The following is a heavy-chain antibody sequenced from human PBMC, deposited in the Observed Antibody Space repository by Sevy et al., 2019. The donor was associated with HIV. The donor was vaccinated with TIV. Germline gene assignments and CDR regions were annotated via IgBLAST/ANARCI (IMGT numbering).Heavy chain of an antibody. CDR2: ISGSGGST. Sequence: GGSLRLSCAASGFTFSSYAMSWVRQAPGKGLEWVSAISGSGGSTYYADSVKGRFTISRDNSKNTLYLQMDSLRAEDTAVYYCAKGSSGYLYAFDIWGQGTMVTVSS. V-gene: IGHV3-23*01. D-gene: IGHD3-22*01. CDR1: GFTFSSYA. J-gene: IGHJ3*02. CDR3: AKGSSGYLYAFDI.